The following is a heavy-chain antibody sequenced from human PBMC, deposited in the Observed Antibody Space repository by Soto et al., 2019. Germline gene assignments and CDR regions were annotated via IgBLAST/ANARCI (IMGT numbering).Heavy chain of an antibody. V-gene: IGHV1-2*02. CDR1: GYTFTGYS. CDR3: ARGGGTILAPLP. D-gene: IGHD3-3*01. Sequence: GASVKVSCKASGYTFTGYSMHWVRQAPGQGLEWMGWINPNSGATKYAQKFQGRVTLSRDTSIRTAYMELSGLRSDDTAVYYCARGGGTILAPLPWGQGTLVTVSS. CDR2: INPNSGAT. J-gene: IGHJ5*02.